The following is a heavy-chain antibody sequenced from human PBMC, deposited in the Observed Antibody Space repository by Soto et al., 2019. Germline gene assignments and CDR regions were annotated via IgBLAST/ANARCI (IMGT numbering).Heavy chain of an antibody. CDR2: VSVSGDYT. CDR3: AKDPLYCSGGSCHQDNFSDY. J-gene: IGHJ4*02. CDR1: GFTFNSHV. Sequence: PGGSXRLSCAASGFTFNSHVMSWVRQAPWKGLEWVSSVSVSGDYTYYVDSVKGRFTISRDNSKNTLYLHMNSLRADDTAVYYCAKDPLYCSGGSCHQDNFSDYWGQGTLVTVSS. D-gene: IGHD2-15*01. V-gene: IGHV3-23*01.